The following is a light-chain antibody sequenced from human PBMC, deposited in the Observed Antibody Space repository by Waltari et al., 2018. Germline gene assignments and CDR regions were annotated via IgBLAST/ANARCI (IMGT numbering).Light chain of an antibody. CDR3: STWDYSLRAWV. CDR2: GD. CDR1: NNNVGSYA. V-gene: IGLV1-36*01. J-gene: IGLJ3*02. Sequence: QSALTQEASVSGTVGQKVTLSCIGNNNNVGSYAVSWYQQIAHGAPKTVMFGDFLPSGVPCRFCGSKSGTTASLTSSGLQPEDEADYYCSTWDYSLRAWVFGGGTILTVL.